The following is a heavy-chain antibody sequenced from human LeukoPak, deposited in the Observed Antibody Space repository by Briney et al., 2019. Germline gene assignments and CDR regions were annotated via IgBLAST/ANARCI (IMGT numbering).Heavy chain of an antibody. CDR1: GFTFSSYG. V-gene: IGHV3-30*18. CDR2: ISYDGSNK. Sequence: PGGSLRLSCAASGFTFSSYGMHWVRQAPGKGLEWVAVISYDGSNKYYADSVKGRFTISRDNSKNTLYLQMNSLRAEDTAVYYCAKDHVSGAYYYYYMDVWGKGTTVTISS. CDR3: AKDHVSGAYYYYYMDV. D-gene: IGHD3-10*01. J-gene: IGHJ6*03.